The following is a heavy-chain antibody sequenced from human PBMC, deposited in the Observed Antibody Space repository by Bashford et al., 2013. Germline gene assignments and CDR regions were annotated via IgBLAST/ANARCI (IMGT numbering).Heavy chain of an antibody. V-gene: IGHV4-59*01. Sequence: ETLSLTCTVSGDSINNYYWNWIRQPPGRGLEWIGFIHSSGSTSYNPSLKSRVTMSADTSKNQFSLNLSSVTAADTAVYYCARMSRWAFDIWGRGTMVTVSS. CDR2: IHSSGST. CDR1: GDSINNYY. CDR3: ARMSRWAFDI. J-gene: IGHJ3*02. D-gene: IGHD3-16*02.